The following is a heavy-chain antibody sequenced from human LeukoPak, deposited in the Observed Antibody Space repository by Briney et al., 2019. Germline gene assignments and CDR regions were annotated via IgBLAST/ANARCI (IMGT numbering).Heavy chain of an antibody. Sequence: GGSLRLSCAASGFIFRNFGMSWIRQAPGKGLEWVSHISDVVAHTWYADSVKGRFIISRDNSNNRVFLQMNSLRPEDTALYYCAKDNYGGVYASWGQGTLVTVSS. CDR2: ISDVVAHT. V-gene: IGHV3-23*01. CDR1: GFIFRNFG. CDR3: AKDNYGGVYAS. D-gene: IGHD3-16*01. J-gene: IGHJ5*02.